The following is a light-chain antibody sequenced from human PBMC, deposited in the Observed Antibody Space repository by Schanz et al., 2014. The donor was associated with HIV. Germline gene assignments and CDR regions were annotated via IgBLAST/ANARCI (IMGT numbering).Light chain of an antibody. Sequence: QSALTQPASVSGSPGQSITISCTGSSGDVGPYDYVSWYQQHPGQDPKLLIYDVTYRPSGISNRFSGSKSGSTASLTVSGLQPEDEADYYCSSFAGSNIPWVFGGGTNVTVL. CDR1: SGDVGPYDY. J-gene: IGLJ3*02. CDR2: DVT. CDR3: SSFAGSNIPWV. V-gene: IGLV2-14*03.